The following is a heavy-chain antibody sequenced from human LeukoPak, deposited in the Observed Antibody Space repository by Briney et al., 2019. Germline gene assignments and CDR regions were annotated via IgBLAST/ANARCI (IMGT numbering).Heavy chain of an antibody. CDR1: GGSITTTNW. D-gene: IGHD1-26*01. Sequence: KPSETLSLTCAVSGGSITTTNWWSWVRQPPGKGLEWIREVHLNGATNYNPSLESRFSMSIDKSNNHLSLEVTSVTAADTAMYYCTRESGAFSPFGFWGQGTLVTVSS. V-gene: IGHV4-4*02. CDR3: TRESGAFSPFGF. J-gene: IGHJ4*02. CDR2: VHLNGAT.